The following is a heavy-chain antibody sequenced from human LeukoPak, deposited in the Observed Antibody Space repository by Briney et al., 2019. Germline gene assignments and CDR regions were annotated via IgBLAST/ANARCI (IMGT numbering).Heavy chain of an antibody. Sequence: PGGSLRLSCAASGFSFSTYCMHWVRQAPGKGPMWVSRICPDGTVTNYADSVKARFSISRDNARNTVYLQMNSPRAEDTAVYYCVRDFRSADYWGQGTLVTVSS. J-gene: IGHJ4*02. CDR2: ICPDGTVT. CDR3: VRDFRSADY. V-gene: IGHV3-74*01. CDR1: GFSFSTYC.